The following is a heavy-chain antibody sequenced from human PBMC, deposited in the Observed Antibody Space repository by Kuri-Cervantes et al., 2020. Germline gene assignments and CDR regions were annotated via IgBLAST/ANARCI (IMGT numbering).Heavy chain of an antibody. D-gene: IGHD1-26*01. CDR1: GYTFTSYG. Sequence: ASVKVSCKASGYTFTSYGISWVRQAPGQGLEWMGWISAYNGNTNYAQKLQGRVTMTRNTSISTAYMELSSLRSDDTAVYYCARGSRGVGATPVDYWGQGTLVTVSS. CDR2: ISAYNGNT. J-gene: IGHJ4*02. CDR3: ARGSRGVGATPVDY. V-gene: IGHV1-18*01.